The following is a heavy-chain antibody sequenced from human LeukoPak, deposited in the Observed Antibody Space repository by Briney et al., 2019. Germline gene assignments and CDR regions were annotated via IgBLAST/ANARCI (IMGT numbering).Heavy chain of an antibody. V-gene: IGHV4-38-2*02. D-gene: IGHD6-13*01. CDR2: IYHSGST. CDR1: GGSISSYY. J-gene: IGHJ5*02. CDR3: ARIYSSSWFLNWFDP. Sequence: MPSETLSLTCTVSGGSISSYYWGWIRQPPGKGLECIGTIYHSGSTYYNPSLKSRVTISVDTSKNQFSLKLNSVTAADTAVYYCARIYSSSWFLNWFDPWGQGTLVTVSS.